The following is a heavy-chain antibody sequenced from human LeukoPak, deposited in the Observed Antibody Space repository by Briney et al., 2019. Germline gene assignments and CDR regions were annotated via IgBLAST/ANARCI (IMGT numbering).Heavy chain of an antibody. D-gene: IGHD3-22*01. CDR2: IYSGGST. CDR1: GFTVSSNY. V-gene: IGHV3-53*01. J-gene: IGHJ1*01. Sequence: GGSLRLSCAASGFTVSSNYMSWVRQAPGKGLEWVSVIYSGGSTYYADSVKGRFTISRDNSKNTLYLQMNSLRAEDTAVFYCATDQDHGYFRQWGQGTLVIVSS. CDR3: ATDQDHGYFRQ.